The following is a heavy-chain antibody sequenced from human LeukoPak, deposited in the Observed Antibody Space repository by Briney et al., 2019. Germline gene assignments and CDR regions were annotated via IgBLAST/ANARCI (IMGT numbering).Heavy chain of an antibody. CDR2: ISSSSRYI. CDR1: GFTFSSYN. D-gene: IGHD1-26*01. V-gene: IGHV3-21*01. J-gene: IGHJ4*02. Sequence: SGGSLRLSCVASGFTFSSYNMNWVRQAPGKGLEWVSSISSSSRYIYYTDSVKGRFTISGDNAKNSLYLQMNSLRAEDAAVYYCARDLSVGSKPDLGFDYWGQGTLVTVSS. CDR3: ARDLSVGSKPDLGFDY.